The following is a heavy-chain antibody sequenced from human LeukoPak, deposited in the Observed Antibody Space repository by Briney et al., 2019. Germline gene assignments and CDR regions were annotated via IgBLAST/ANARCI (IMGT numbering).Heavy chain of an antibody. CDR1: GFTFSSYA. V-gene: IGHV3-23*01. D-gene: IGHD1-26*01. Sequence: GGPLRLSCAASGFTFSSYAMSWVRQAPGKGLEWVSGISGSGGTTYYADSVKGRFTISRDNSKNTLYLQMNSLRAEDTAVYYCAKEVGATLAFDIWGQGTMVTVSS. J-gene: IGHJ3*02. CDR2: ISGSGGTT. CDR3: AKEVGATLAFDI.